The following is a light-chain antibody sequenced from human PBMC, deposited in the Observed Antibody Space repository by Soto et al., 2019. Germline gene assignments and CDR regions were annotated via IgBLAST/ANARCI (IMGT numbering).Light chain of an antibody. CDR1: QSVSSY. CDR2: DAS. J-gene: IGKJ4*01. V-gene: IGKV3-11*01. CDR3: QQRSNWPPY. Sequence: EIVLTQSPATLSLSPGERATLSCRASQSVSSYLAWYQQKPGQAPRLLIYDASNRATGIPARFSGSGSGTDFTLTIISLEPEEFADYYCQQRSNWPPYFGGGTKVEIK.